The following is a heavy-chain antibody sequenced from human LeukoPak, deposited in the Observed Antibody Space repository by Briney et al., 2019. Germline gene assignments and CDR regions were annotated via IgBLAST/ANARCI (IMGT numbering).Heavy chain of an antibody. D-gene: IGHD2-2*01. J-gene: IGHJ4*02. CDR2: INSDGSST. V-gene: IGHV3-74*01. CDR1: GFTFSSYW. CDR3: ARGYCSSTSCSLVDY. Sequence: GGSLRLSCAASGFTFSSYWMHWVRQAPGKGLVWVSRINSDGSSTSYADSVKGRFTISRDNAKNTLYLQVNSLRAEDTAVYYCARGYCSSTSCSLVDYWGQGTLVTVSS.